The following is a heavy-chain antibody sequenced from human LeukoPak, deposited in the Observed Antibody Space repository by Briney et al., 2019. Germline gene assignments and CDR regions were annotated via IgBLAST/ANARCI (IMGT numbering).Heavy chain of an antibody. CDR2: ISSSGGTI. D-gene: IGHD6-19*01. J-gene: IGHJ4*02. CDR3: ARDNRGIAVAYVY. V-gene: IGHV3-48*03. CDR1: GFTFGSYE. Sequence: GGSLRLSCAASGFTFGSYEMNWVRQAPGKGLEWVSYISSSGGTIYYADSVKGRFTISRDNAKNSLYLEMNSLRAEDTAVYYCARDNRGIAVAYVYWGQGTLVTVSS.